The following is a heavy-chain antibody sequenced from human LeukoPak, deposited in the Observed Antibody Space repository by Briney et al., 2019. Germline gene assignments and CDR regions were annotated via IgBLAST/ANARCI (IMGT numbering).Heavy chain of an antibody. CDR2: IGTASDT. V-gene: IGHV3-13*01. D-gene: IGHD1-1*01. J-gene: IGHJ6*03. Sequence: PGGSLRLSCAASGFTFSSFDMHWVRHPTGQGLEWDSTIGTASDTYYPGSVEGRFTLSRDNAKNSLYLQMNSLTAGDTAVYYCARGPPRGKYYYMDVWGKGTTVTVSS. CDR3: ARGPPRGKYYYMDV. CDR1: GFTFSSFD.